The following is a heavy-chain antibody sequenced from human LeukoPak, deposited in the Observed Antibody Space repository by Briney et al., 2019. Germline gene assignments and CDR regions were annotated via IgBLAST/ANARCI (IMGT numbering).Heavy chain of an antibody. J-gene: IGHJ4*02. V-gene: IGHV1-69*04. CDR2: IIPILGIA. CDR1: GGTFSSYA. Sequence: PVKVSCKASGGTFSSYAISWVRHAPGQGLEWMGRIIPILGIANYAQKFQGRVTITADKSTSTAYMELSSLRSEDTAVYYCARDSSGWYNYWGQGTLVTVSS. CDR3: ARDSSGWYNY. D-gene: IGHD6-19*01.